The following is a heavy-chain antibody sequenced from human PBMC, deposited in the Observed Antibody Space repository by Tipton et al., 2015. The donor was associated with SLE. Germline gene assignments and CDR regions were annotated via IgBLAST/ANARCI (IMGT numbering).Heavy chain of an antibody. V-gene: IGHV3-7*01. CDR1: GFTFSSYW. CDR2: IRQDGGQK. CDR3: AKSVWEGYCTTSCHPNWFDP. Sequence: SLRLSCAASGFTFSSYWMTWVRQAPGKGLEWVANIRQDGGQKYYVDSVKGRFTISRDNAKNSLYLQMNSLRAEDTAVYYCAKSVWEGYCTTSCHPNWFDPWGQGTLVTVSS. D-gene: IGHD2-8*01. J-gene: IGHJ5*02.